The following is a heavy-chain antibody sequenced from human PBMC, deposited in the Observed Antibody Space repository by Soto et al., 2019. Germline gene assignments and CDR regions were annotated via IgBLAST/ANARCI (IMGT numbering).Heavy chain of an antibody. D-gene: IGHD3-3*01. J-gene: IGHJ5*02. CDR1: GGSISSGGYS. Sequence: PSETLSLTCAVSGGSISSGGYSWSWIRQPPGKGLEWIGYIYHSGSTYYNPSLKSRVTISVDRSKNQFSLKLSSVTAADTAVYYCAIGVNYDFWSGYYTGIWFDPWGQGTLVTVSS. V-gene: IGHV4-30-2*01. CDR2: IYHSGST. CDR3: AIGVNYDFWSGYYTGIWFDP.